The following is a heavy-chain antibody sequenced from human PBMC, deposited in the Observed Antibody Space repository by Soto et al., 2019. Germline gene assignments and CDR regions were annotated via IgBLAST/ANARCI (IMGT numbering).Heavy chain of an antibody. V-gene: IGHV3-33*08. CDR1: GFTFSYYG. CDR3: ARDADTTGHYSHFDR. CDR2: MHTGGNEK. J-gene: IGHJ4*02. D-gene: IGHD3-9*01. Sequence: QVQLVESGGGVVQPGGSLTLSCAASGFTFSYYGFHWVRQAPGKGLEWVAVMHTGGNEKYYVDSVKGRFTVSRDDSRNMVYLEMNGLRAEDTAEYFCARDADTTGHYSHFDRWGRGALVAVS.